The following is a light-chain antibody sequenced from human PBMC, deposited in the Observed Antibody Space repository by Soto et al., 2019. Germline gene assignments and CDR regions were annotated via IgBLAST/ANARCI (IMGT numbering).Light chain of an antibody. CDR3: QQSHSSPLT. V-gene: IGKV1-39*01. CDR2: VAS. J-gene: IGKJ1*01. CDR1: QSIGPY. Sequence: DIQMTQSPSSLSASVGDRVTITCRASQSIGPYLSWYQQKPGKPPSLLIYVASALEGGVPSRFSGSGSGTDFTLTISSLQPEDFATYFCQQSHSSPLTFGQGTKVES.